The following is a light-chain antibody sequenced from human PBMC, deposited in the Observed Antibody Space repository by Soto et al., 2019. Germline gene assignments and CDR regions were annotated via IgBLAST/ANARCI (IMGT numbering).Light chain of an antibody. Sequence: QLVLTQPPSVSGSPGQSVTISCTGTSSDVGTYNRVSWYQQPPGTAPKLIIYEVTNRPSGVPDRFSGSKSGNTASLTISGLQAEDEADYYCSSYTSISTVVFGGGTKLTVL. V-gene: IGLV2-18*02. J-gene: IGLJ2*01. CDR3: SSYTSISTVV. CDR1: SSDVGTYNR. CDR2: EVT.